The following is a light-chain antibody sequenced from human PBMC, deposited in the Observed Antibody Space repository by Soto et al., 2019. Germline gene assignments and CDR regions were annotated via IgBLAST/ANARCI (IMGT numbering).Light chain of an antibody. CDR2: GAS. CDR1: QSVAANY. V-gene: IGKV3-20*01. J-gene: IGKJ3*01. CDR3: HQYGTAPLT. Sequence: EVVLTQSPGTLSLSPVERATLSCMASQSVAANYLAWYQQKRGQAPRLLIYGASSRATGIPDRFSGSGSGADFTLTISRLEPEDFSVYYCHQYGTAPLTFGPGTKVDI.